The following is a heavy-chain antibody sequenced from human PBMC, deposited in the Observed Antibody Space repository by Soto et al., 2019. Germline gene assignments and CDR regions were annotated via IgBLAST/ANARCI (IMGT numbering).Heavy chain of an antibody. CDR3: ARERLTGGGAFDS. V-gene: IGHV4-4*02. Sequence: QVQLQESGPGLVKPSGTLSLTCAVSSGSISSHNWWNWVRQPPGKELEWIGEIYHSGLIKYNPSLKSRVTISVDKSKNQFSLNLTSVTAADTAVYYCARERLTGGGAFDSWGQGTMVTVSS. J-gene: IGHJ3*02. CDR2: IYHSGLI. D-gene: IGHD1-1*01. CDR1: SGSISSHNW.